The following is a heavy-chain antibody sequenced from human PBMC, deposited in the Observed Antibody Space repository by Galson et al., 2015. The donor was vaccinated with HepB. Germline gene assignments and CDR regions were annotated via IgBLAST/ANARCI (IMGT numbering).Heavy chain of an antibody. Sequence: SLRLSCAASGFTFSSYSMNWVRQAPGKGLEWVSYISSSSSTIYYADSVKGRFTISRDNAKNSLYLQMNSLRAEDTAVYYCARDRMVRGVIFSGMDVWGQGTTVTVSS. D-gene: IGHD3-10*01. J-gene: IGHJ6*02. CDR3: ARDRMVRGVIFSGMDV. V-gene: IGHV3-48*01. CDR2: ISSSSSTI. CDR1: GFTFSSYS.